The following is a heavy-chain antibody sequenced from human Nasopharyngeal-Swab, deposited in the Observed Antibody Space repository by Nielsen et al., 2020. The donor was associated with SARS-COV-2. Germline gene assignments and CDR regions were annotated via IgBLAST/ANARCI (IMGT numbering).Heavy chain of an antibody. CDR1: GFTFSSYA. V-gene: IGHV3-23*01. CDR2: ISGSGGST. Sequence: GGSLRLSCAASGFTFSSYAMSWVRKAPGKGLEGVSAISGSGGSTYHADSEKGRFTISRDNSKNTLYLQMNSLRAEDTAVYYCAKSKIMITFGGARDYFDYWGQGTLVTVSS. CDR3: AKSKIMITFGGARDYFDY. D-gene: IGHD3-16*01. J-gene: IGHJ4*02.